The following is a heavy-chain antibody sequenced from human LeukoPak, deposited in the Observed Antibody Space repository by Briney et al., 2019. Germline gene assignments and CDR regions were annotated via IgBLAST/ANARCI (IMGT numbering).Heavy chain of an antibody. J-gene: IGHJ4*02. D-gene: IGHD2-21*02. V-gene: IGHV4-34*01. CDR2: ITYRGSP. CDR3: ATYGGDWKFDS. Sequence: SETLSLTCGASDGSLDIYYWMFVRQPPGKGLQWIGEITYRGSPYYHPSLNSRATISIDASQRHVSLTLRSVTAADTAVYYCATYGGDWKFDSWGQGTLVTVSS. CDR1: DGSLDIYY.